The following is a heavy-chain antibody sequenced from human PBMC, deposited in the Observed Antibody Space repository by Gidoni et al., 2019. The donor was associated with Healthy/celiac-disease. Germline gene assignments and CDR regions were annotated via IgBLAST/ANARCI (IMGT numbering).Heavy chain of an antibody. J-gene: IGHJ6*03. Sequence: QVQLVQSGAEVKKPGASVKVSCKASGYTFTSYGISWVRQAPGQGLEWMGWISAYNGNTNYAQKLQGRVTMTTDTSTSTAYMELRSLRSDDTAVYYCARVTPYYDYYYYYYMDVWGKGTTVTVSS. CDR2: ISAYNGNT. CDR1: GYTFTSYG. D-gene: IGHD3-10*01. V-gene: IGHV1-18*01. CDR3: ARVTPYYDYYYYYYMDV.